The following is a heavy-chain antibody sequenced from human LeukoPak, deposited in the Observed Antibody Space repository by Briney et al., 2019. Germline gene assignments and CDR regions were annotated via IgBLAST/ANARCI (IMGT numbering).Heavy chain of an antibody. CDR3: AKVRDTAMVTDYYYMDV. D-gene: IGHD5-18*01. V-gene: IGHV3-30*02. CDR2: IRYDGSNK. CDR1: GFTFSSYG. J-gene: IGHJ6*03. Sequence: GSLRLSCAASGFTFSSYGMHWVRQAPGKGLEWVAFIRYDGSNKYYADSVKGRFTISRDNSKNTLYLQMNSLRAEDTAVYYCAKVRDTAMVTDYYYMDVWGKGITVTISS.